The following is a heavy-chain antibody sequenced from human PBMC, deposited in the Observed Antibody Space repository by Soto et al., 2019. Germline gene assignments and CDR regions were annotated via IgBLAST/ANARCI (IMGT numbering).Heavy chain of an antibody. D-gene: IGHD3-10*01. Sequence: DVKLLESGGGLVQPGGSLRLSCEASGFTFSSYAMSWVRQAPGKGLEWVPAISGSGGSTYYADSVKGRFTISRDNSKNTLYLQMNSLRAEDTAVYYCAKYRVLLWFGESHDAFDIWGQGTMVTVSS. J-gene: IGHJ3*02. CDR1: GFTFSSYA. V-gene: IGHV3-23*01. CDR2: ISGSGGST. CDR3: AKYRVLLWFGESHDAFDI.